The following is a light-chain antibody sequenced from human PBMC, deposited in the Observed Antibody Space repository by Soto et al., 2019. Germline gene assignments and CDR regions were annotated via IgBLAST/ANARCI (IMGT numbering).Light chain of an antibody. CDR1: QSISSW. CDR3: QQSFT. J-gene: IGKJ3*01. Sequence: DIQMTQSPSTLSASVGDRVTITCRASQSISSWLAWYQQKPGKAPKLLIYKASSLESGVPSRFSGSGSGTEFTLAISSLQPDAFATYHCQQSFTFGPGTKVDIK. CDR2: KAS. V-gene: IGKV1-5*03.